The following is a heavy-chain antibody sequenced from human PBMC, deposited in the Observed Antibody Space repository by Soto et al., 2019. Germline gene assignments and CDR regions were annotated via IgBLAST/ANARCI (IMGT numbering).Heavy chain of an antibody. D-gene: IGHD4-17*01. CDR2: IYYSENT. CDR1: GGSISSSSNH. J-gene: IGHJ4*02. Sequence: QLQLQESGPGLVKPSETLFLTCTVSGGSISSSSNHWGWIRQPPGKGLEWIGNIYYSENTYYNPSLMSRVTISVDSSKNQFSLRLTSVTAADTAVYYCATHPPYGPLDHWGQGTLVTVSS. V-gene: IGHV4-39*01. CDR3: ATHPPYGPLDH.